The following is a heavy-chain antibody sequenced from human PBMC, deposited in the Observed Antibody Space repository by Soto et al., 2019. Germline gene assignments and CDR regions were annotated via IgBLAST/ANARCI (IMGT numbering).Heavy chain of an antibody. Sequence: GGSLRLSCAASGFTVSSNYMSWVRQAPGKGLEWVSVIYSGGSTYYADSVKGRFTISRDNSKNTLYLQMNSLRAEDTAVYYCVRDLPGSHYGMDVWGQGTTVTVSS. J-gene: IGHJ6*02. D-gene: IGHD7-27*01. CDR2: IYSGGST. V-gene: IGHV3-66*01. CDR1: GFTVSSNY. CDR3: VRDLPGSHYGMDV.